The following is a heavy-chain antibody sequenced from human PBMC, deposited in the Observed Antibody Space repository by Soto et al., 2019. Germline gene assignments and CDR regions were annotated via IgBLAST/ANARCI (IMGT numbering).Heavy chain of an antibody. D-gene: IGHD3-16*02. V-gene: IGHV4-39*01. Sequence: QLQLLESGPGLVKPSETLSLTCTVSGGSISSSSYYWGWIRQPPGKGLEWIGSIYYSGSTYYNPSLKSRVTISVDTSKNQFSLKLSSVTATDTAVYYCARNSVWGSYRLDYWGQGTLVTVSS. J-gene: IGHJ4*02. CDR1: GGSISSSSYY. CDR3: ARNSVWGSYRLDY. CDR2: IYYSGST.